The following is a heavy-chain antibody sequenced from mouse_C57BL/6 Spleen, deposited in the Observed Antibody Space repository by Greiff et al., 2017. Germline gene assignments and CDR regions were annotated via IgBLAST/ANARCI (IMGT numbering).Heavy chain of an antibody. CDR2: ISSGGSYT. CDR3: ARQRGDSGRYYFDY. CDR1: GFTFSSYG. Sequence: EVMLVESGGDLVKPGGSLKLSCAASGFTFSSYGMSWVRQTPDKRLEWVATISSGGSYTYYPDSVKGRFTISRDNAKNTLYLQMSSLKSEDTAMFYCARQRGDSGRYYFDYWGQGTTLTVSS. J-gene: IGHJ2*01. V-gene: IGHV5-6*01. D-gene: IGHD2-13*01.